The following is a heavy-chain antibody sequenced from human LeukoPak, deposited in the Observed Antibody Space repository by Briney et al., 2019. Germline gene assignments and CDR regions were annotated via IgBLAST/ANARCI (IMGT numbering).Heavy chain of an antibody. V-gene: IGHV4-34*01. J-gene: IGHJ5*02. CDR1: CGSFSSYF. Sequence: KPSETLSLTCAVSCGSFSSYFWTWIRQSPAGGLEWIGEINESGETDYNPSIKSRAKISIDTSRGHFSLTLTSVTAADTALYYCARVVGIAVLPGATEDNYFDPWGQGTLVTVSS. CDR3: ARVVGIAVLPGATEDNYFDP. CDR2: INESGET. D-gene: IGHD2-2*01.